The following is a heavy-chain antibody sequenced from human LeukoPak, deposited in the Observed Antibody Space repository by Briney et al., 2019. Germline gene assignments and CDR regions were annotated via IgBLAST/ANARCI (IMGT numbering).Heavy chain of an antibody. CDR1: GGSISPYY. CDR2: IYYTGST. Sequence: PSETLSLTCTVSGGSISPYYGTWLRQPPPKGLESIGYIYYTGSTNYSPSLNSRVTISLDTSRSQFSLKLSSVTAADTAVYYCARVPPRLDSFGADSWGQGTLVTVSS. CDR3: ARVPPRLDSFGADS. D-gene: IGHD3-10*01. J-gene: IGHJ5*02. V-gene: IGHV4-59*01.